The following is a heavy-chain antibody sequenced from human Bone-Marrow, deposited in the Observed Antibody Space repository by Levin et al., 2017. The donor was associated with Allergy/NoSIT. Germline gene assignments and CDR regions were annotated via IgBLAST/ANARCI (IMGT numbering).Heavy chain of an antibody. Sequence: ASVKISCKTSGYTFTSYNVYWVRQATGQGLEWMGYINPNSGNTAYARKFQGRVTMTRNSSITTAYMELSSLRSEDTAMYYCARGDCYSGSCYGPDWFDPWGQGTQVTVSS. V-gene: IGHV1-8*01. CDR2: INPNSGNT. J-gene: IGHJ5*02. CDR1: GYTFTSYN. D-gene: IGHD2-15*01. CDR3: ARGDCYSGSCYGPDWFDP.